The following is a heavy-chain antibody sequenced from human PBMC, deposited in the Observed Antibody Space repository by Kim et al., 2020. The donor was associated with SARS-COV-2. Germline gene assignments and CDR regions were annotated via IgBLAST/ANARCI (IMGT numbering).Heavy chain of an antibody. J-gene: IGHJ4*02. D-gene: IGHD6-13*01. Sequence: ASVKVSCKASGYTFTGYYMHWVRQAPGQGLEWMGWINPNSGGTNYAQKFQGRVTMTRDTSISTAYMELSRLRSDDTAVYYCAREDGIAANRFDYWGQGTLVTVSS. CDR3: AREDGIAANRFDY. V-gene: IGHV1-2*02. CDR1: GYTFTGYY. CDR2: INPNSGGT.